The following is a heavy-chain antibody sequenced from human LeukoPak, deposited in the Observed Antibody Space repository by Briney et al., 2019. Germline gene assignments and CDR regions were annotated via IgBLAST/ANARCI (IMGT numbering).Heavy chain of an antibody. V-gene: IGHV4-59*12. Sequence: ETLSLTCTVSGGSISSYYWSWNRQPPGKGLEWIGYIYYSGSTNYNPSLKSRVTISVDRSKNQFSLKLSSVTAADTAVYYCTRDSAKYYGSANYYSLDYWGQGTLVTVSS. CDR2: IYYSGST. CDR3: TRDSAKYYGSANYYSLDY. J-gene: IGHJ4*02. CDR1: GGSISSYY. D-gene: IGHD3-10*01.